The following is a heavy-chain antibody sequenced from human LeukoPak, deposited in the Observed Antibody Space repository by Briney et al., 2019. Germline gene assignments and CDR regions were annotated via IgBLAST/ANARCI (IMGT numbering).Heavy chain of an antibody. Sequence: SETLSLTCTVSGGSISSTIYHWGWIRQPPGKGLEWIGNIYYTGGTYYNPSLKSRVTISVDTSKNQFSLKLTSVTAADTAVYYCAIAPTSCGGDCGWVFDYWGQGTLVTVSS. D-gene: IGHD2-21*02. CDR1: GGSISSTIYH. V-gene: IGHV4-39*01. CDR3: AIAPTSCGGDCGWVFDY. J-gene: IGHJ4*02. CDR2: IYYTGGT.